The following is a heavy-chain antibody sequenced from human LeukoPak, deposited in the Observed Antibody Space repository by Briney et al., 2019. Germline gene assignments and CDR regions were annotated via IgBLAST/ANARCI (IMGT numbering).Heavy chain of an antibody. Sequence: GGSLRLSCSASGFTFRSYVMYWVRQAPGKGLEYVSVISSNGGSTNYADSVKGRFTISRDNSKNALYLQMSSLRAEDTAVYYCVKGNNYDSSGYQFDYWGQGTLVTVSS. CDR3: VKGNNYDSSGYQFDY. J-gene: IGHJ4*02. CDR2: ISSNGGST. D-gene: IGHD3-22*01. CDR1: GFTFRSYV. V-gene: IGHV3-64D*06.